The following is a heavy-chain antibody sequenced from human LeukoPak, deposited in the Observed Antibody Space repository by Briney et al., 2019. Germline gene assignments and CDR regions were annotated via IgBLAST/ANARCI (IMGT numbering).Heavy chain of an antibody. V-gene: IGHV1-69*05. D-gene: IGHD2-15*01. CDR1: GGTFSSYA. J-gene: IGHJ4*02. Sequence: SVKVSCKASGGTFSSYAIGWVRQAPGQGLEWMGRIIPIFGTANYAQKFQGGVTITTDESTSTAYMELSSLRSEDTAVYYCARAAGVCSGGSCYRALYYFDYWGQGTLVTVSS. CDR3: ARAAGVCSGGSCYRALYYFDY. CDR2: IIPIFGTA.